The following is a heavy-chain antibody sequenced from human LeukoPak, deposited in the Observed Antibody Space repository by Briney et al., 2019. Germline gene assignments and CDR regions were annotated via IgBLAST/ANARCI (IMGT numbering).Heavy chain of an antibody. J-gene: IGHJ4*02. CDR3: ARSGTAKYRFDY. Sequence: SETLSLTCTVSGGSISSGDYYWSWIRQSPGKGLEWIGYIHYSGSTYYNPSLKSRVTISVDTSKNQFSLKLSSVTAADTAVYYCARSGTAKYRFDYWGQGTLVTVSS. CDR1: GGSISSGDYY. V-gene: IGHV4-30-4*01. CDR2: IHYSGST. D-gene: IGHD2/OR15-2a*01.